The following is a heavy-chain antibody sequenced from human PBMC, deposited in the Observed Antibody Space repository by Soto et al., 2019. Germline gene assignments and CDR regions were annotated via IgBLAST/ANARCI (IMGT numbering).Heavy chain of an antibody. J-gene: IGHJ4*02. CDR2: ISSSISTI. CDR1: GYTFSSYS. D-gene: IGHD3-10*01. CDR3: ARDGDLYGTGYFDY. V-gene: IGHV3-48*02. Sequence: VGSLRLSCAASGYTFSSYSMNWVRQAPGKGLEWVSYISSSISTIYYADSVKGRFTISRDNAKNSLYLQMNSLRDEDTAVYYCARDGDLYGTGYFDYWGQGTLVTVSS.